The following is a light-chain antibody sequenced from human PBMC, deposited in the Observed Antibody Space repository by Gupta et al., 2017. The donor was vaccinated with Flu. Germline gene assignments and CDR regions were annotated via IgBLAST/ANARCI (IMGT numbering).Light chain of an antibody. CDR1: QSVNYY. Sequence: IVLTQSPATLSLSPGDRATLSCRASQSVNYYLAWYQQRPGQAPRLLIYDASKRATGVTVRFSGSGYGTDFTLTIRSRQTEDFAVYYCQQRNDLFTFGGGTKLEIK. J-gene: IGKJ4*01. V-gene: IGKV3-11*01. CDR3: QQRNDLFT. CDR2: DAS.